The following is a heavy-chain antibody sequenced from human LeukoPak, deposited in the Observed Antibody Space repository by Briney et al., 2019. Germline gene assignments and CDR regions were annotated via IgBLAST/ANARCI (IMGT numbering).Heavy chain of an antibody. Sequence: PGGSLRLSCEASGFTFRTSSMNWVRQAPGRGLEWVSYINSGSDTIYYADFVKGRFTISRDNGKNSLYLQMNNVTVEDTAVYYCASRYQGDNYGMVVWGQGTTVTVSS. V-gene: IGHV3-48*01. CDR1: GFTFRTSS. J-gene: IGHJ6*02. CDR2: INSGSDTI. CDR3: ASRYQGDNYGMVV. D-gene: IGHD2-2*01.